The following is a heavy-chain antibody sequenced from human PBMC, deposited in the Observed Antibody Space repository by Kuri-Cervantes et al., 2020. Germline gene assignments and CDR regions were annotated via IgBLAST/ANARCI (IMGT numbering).Heavy chain of an antibody. Sequence: GESLKISCAASGFTFSSYWMSWVRQAPGKGLEWVGIISYDGNVQYYADSMKGRFTMSRDNSKNTLFLEMNSLRTDDTALYYCARESADYGHSFDYWGQGVLVTVSS. CDR2: ISYDGNVQ. CDR3: ARESADYGHSFDY. V-gene: IGHV3-30*03. J-gene: IGHJ4*02. CDR1: GFTFSSYW. D-gene: IGHD4-17*01.